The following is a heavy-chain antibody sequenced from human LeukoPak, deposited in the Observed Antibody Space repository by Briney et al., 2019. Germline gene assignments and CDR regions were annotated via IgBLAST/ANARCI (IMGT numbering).Heavy chain of an antibody. J-gene: IGHJ4*02. CDR3: ARGWGSIYYDYVWGSYRKLQYYFDY. Sequence: ASVKVSCKASGYTFTSYDINWVRQATGQGLEWMGWMNPNSGNTGYAQKFQGRVTMTRSTPRSPAYMELSSLRSEDTAVYYCARGWGSIYYDYVWGSYRKLQYYFDYWGQGTLVTVSS. CDR1: GYTFTSYD. V-gene: IGHV1-8*01. CDR2: MNPNSGNT. D-gene: IGHD3-16*02.